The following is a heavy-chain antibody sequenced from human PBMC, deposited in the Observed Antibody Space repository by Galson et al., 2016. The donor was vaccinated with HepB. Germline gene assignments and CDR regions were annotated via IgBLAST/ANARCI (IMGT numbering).Heavy chain of an antibody. Sequence: SLRLSCAASGFTVTNSFTTWVRQAPGKGLEWVTDIYPDGRTYYADRVKGRFTISRDNSKNSLYLQMNSLRAEDTAVYYCASNSGYGDSNWFDPWGQGTLVTVSS. D-gene: IGHD5-12*01. V-gene: IGHV3-53*01. CDR3: ASNSGYGDSNWFDP. CDR2: IYPDGRT. J-gene: IGHJ5*02. CDR1: GFTVTNSF.